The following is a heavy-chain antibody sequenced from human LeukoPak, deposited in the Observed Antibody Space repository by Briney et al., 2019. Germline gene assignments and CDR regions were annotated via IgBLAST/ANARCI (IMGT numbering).Heavy chain of an antibody. J-gene: IGHJ4*02. CDR2: IIPILGIA. V-gene: IGHV1-69*04. D-gene: IGHD5-18*01. CDR1: GGTFSSYT. CDR3: AREVQLWPSSFDY. Sequence: SVKVSCEASGGTFSSYTISWVRQAPGQGLEWMGRIIPILGIANYAQKFQGRVTITADKSTSTAYMELSSLRSEDTAVYYCAREVQLWPSSFDYWGQGTLVTVSS.